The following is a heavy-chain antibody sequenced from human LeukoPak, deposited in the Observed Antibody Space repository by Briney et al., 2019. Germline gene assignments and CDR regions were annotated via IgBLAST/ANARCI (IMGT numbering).Heavy chain of an antibody. Sequence: PSETLSLTCTVSGGSISSGGYYWSWIRQPPGKGLEWIGYIYHSGSTYYNPSLKSRVTISVDRSKNQFSLKLSSVTAADTAVYYCARKAVVRGSIDYWGQGTLVTVSS. V-gene: IGHV4-30-2*01. CDR1: GGSISSGGYY. CDR2: IYHSGST. CDR3: ARKAVVRGSIDY. D-gene: IGHD3-10*01. J-gene: IGHJ4*02.